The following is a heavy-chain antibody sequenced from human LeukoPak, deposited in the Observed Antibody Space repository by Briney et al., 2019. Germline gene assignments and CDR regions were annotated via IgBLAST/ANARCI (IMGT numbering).Heavy chain of an antibody. Sequence: SETLSLTCTVSGGSISSSSYYWGWIRQPPGKGLEWIGSIYHSGSTYYNPSLKSRVTISVDTSKNQFSLKLSSVTAADTAVYYCARHFDCSSTSCYYWFDPWGQGTLVTVSS. D-gene: IGHD2-2*01. J-gene: IGHJ5*02. CDR2: IYHSGST. V-gene: IGHV4-39*01. CDR3: ARHFDCSSTSCYYWFDP. CDR1: GGSISSSSYY.